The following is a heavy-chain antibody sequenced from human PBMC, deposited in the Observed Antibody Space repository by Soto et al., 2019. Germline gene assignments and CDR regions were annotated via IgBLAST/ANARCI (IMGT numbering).Heavy chain of an antibody. CDR1: GYTFTGYY. J-gene: IGHJ6*02. V-gene: IGHV1-2*04. D-gene: IGHD6-19*01. CDR3: ARDSGIAVAGHRAQAVLGLAMDV. Sequence: ASVKVSCKASGYTFTGYYMHWVRQAPGQGLEWMGWINPNSGGTNYAQKFQGWVTMTRDTSISTAYMELSRLRSDDTAVYYCARDSGIAVAGHRAQAVLGLAMDVWGQGTTVTVSS. CDR2: INPNSGGT.